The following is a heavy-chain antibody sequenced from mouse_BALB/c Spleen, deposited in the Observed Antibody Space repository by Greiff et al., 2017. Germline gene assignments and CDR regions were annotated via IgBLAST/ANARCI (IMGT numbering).Heavy chain of an antibody. V-gene: IGHV14-4*02. Sequence: VQLQQSGAELVRSGASVKLSCTASGFNIKDYYMHWVKQRPEQGLEWIGWIDPENGDTEYAPKFQGKATMTADTSSNTAYLQLSSLTSEDTAVYYCNLYYDYHAGAMDYWGQGTSVTVSS. D-gene: IGHD2-4*01. CDR3: NLYYDYHAGAMDY. CDR2: IDPENGDT. CDR1: GFNIKDYY. J-gene: IGHJ4*01.